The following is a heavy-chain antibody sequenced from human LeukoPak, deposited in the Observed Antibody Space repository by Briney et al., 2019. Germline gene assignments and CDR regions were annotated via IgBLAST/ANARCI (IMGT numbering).Heavy chain of an antibody. CDR3: ARDLSGSYYAWFDP. V-gene: IGHV4-4*07. D-gene: IGHD1-26*01. CDR1: GGSISSYY. Sequence: SETLSLTCTVSGGSISSYYWSWIRRPAGKGLEWIGRIYTSGSTNHNPSLKSRVTISVDKSKNQFSLKLSSVTAADTAVYYCARDLSGSYYAWFDPWGQGTLVTVSS. CDR2: IYTSGST. J-gene: IGHJ5*02.